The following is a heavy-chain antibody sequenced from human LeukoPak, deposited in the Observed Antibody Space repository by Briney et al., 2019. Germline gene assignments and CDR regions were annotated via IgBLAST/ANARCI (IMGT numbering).Heavy chain of an antibody. Sequence: SETLSLTCAVYGGSFSGYYWSWIRQPPGKGLEWIGEINHSGSTNYNPSLKSRVTISVDTSKNQFSLKLSSVTAADTAVYYCARCKKNDYDSSGYHGDWFDPWGQGTLVTVSS. CDR1: GGSFSGYY. V-gene: IGHV4-34*01. CDR2: INHSGST. CDR3: ARCKKNDYDSSGYHGDWFDP. D-gene: IGHD3-22*01. J-gene: IGHJ5*02.